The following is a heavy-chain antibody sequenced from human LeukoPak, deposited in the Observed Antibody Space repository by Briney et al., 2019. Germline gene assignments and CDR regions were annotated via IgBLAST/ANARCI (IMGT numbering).Heavy chain of an antibody. V-gene: IGHV3-7*01. J-gene: IGHJ3*02. D-gene: IGHD3-3*01. CDR2: IKQDGSEK. Sequence: PGGSLRLSCAASGFTFSSYWMSWVRQAPGKGLEWVANIKQDGSEKYYVDSVKGRFTISRDNAKNSLYLQMNSLRAEDTAVYYCARVNGDFWSGYRESDAFDIWGQGTMVTVSS. CDR1: GFTFSSYW. CDR3: ARVNGDFWSGYRESDAFDI.